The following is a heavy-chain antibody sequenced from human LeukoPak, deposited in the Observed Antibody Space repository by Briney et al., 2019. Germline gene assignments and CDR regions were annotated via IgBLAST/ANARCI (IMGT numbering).Heavy chain of an antibody. CDR2: IIPILGIA. CDR3: ARSKDYYDSSGYYDY. J-gene: IGHJ4*02. V-gene: IGHV1-69*04. Sequence: SVKVSCKASGGTFSSYAISWVRQAPGQGLEWMGRIIPILGIANYAQKFQGRVTITADKSTSTAYMELSSVRSEDTAVYYCARSKDYYDSSGYYDYWGQGTLVTVSS. D-gene: IGHD3-22*01. CDR1: GGTFSSYA.